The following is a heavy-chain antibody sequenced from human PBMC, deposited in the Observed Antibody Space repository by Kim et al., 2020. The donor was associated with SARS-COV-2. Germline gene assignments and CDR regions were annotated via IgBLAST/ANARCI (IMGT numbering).Heavy chain of an antibody. V-gene: IGHV1-2*02. CDR3: ARGWFGELLDY. CDR2: T. J-gene: IGHJ4*02. Sequence: TNYTQKFQGRVTMTRDTSISTAYMELSRLRSDDTAVYYCARGWFGELLDYWGQGTLVTVSS. D-gene: IGHD3-10*01.